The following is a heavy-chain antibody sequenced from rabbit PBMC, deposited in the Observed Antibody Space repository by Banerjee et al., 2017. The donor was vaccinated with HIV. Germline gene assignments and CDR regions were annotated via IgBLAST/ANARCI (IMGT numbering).Heavy chain of an antibody. CDR3: ARDLAGVIGWNFNL. Sequence: QSLEESGGDLVKPGASLTVTCIASGFSFSSYGVSWVRQAPGKGLEWIGYINTSSGDTVYASWAKGRFTISKTSSTTVTLQMTSLTAADTATYFCARDLAGVIGWNFNLWGPGTLVTVS. J-gene: IGHJ4*01. CDR2: INTSSGDT. D-gene: IGHD4-1*01. V-gene: IGHV1S40*01. CDR1: GFSFSSYG.